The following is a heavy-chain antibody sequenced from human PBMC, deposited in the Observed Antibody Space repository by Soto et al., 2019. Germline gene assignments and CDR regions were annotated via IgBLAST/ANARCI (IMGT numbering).Heavy chain of an antibody. J-gene: IGHJ4*02. D-gene: IGHD3-16*01. CDR1: RGTFSSYT. CDR3: AAWGVTQTHDY. V-gene: IGHV1-69*02. Sequence: QVQLVQSGAEVKKPGSSVKVSCKASRGTFSSYTISWVRQAPGQGLEWMGRIIPILGIANYAQKFQGRVTITADKSTSTAYMELSSLRSEDTAVYYCAAWGVTQTHDYWGQGTLVTVSS. CDR2: IIPILGIA.